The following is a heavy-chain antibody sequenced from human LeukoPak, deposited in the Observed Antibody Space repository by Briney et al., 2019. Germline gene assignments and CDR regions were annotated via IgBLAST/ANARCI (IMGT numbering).Heavy chain of an antibody. CDR1: GGSISSASYY. V-gene: IGHV4-61*02. J-gene: IGHJ4*02. D-gene: IGHD4-17*01. Sequence: SETLSLTCTVSGGSISSASYYWSWIRQPAGKGLQWIGRIYTSGSTYYNPSLKSRVTISVDMSKNQFSLKLSSVTAADTAVYYCASEREGPYGYLDYWGQGTLVTVSS. CDR2: IYTSGST. CDR3: ASEREGPYGYLDY.